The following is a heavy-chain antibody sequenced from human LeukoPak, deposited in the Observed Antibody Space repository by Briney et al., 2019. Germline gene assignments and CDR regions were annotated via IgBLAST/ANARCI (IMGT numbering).Heavy chain of an antibody. D-gene: IGHD6-19*01. J-gene: IGHJ4*02. CDR3: ARDRGDSSGWLDY. CDR2: ISSSSSYT. CDR1: GFTFSDYD. Sequence: GGSLRLSCAASGFTFSDYDMSWIRQAPGKGLEWVSYISSSSSYTNYADSVKGRFTISRDNAKNSLYLQMNSLRAEDTAVYYCARDRGDSSGWLDYWGQGTLVTVSS. V-gene: IGHV3-11*06.